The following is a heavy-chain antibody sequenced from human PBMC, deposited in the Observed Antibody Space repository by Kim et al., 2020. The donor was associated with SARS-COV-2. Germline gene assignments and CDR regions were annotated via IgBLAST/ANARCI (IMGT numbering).Heavy chain of an antibody. CDR3: ARVTSDSGIKLFDP. V-gene: IGHV4-59*13. D-gene: IGHD3-10*01. CDR2: IYYRGNT. Sequence: SETLSLTCSVSGGSMNNYYWSWLRQFPGKGLEWIGYIYYRGNTDYNPSLRSRVTMSVDTSKNQLSLNLRSVTAADTAVYYCARVTSDSGIKLFDPWAQGT. J-gene: IGHJ5*02. CDR1: GGSMNNYY.